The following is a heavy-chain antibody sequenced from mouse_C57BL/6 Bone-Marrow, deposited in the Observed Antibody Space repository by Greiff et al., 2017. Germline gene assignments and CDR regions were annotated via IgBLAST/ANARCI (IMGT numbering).Heavy chain of an antibody. Sequence: EVMLVESGPELVKPGASVKISCKASGYSFTGYYMNWVKQSPEKSLEWIGEINPSTGGTTYNQKFKAKATLTVDKSSSTAYMQLKSLTSEDSAVYYCARTSDWGQGTSVTVSS. V-gene: IGHV1-42*01. CDR3: ARTSD. J-gene: IGHJ4*01. D-gene: IGHD3-1*01. CDR2: INPSTGGT. CDR1: GYSFTGYY.